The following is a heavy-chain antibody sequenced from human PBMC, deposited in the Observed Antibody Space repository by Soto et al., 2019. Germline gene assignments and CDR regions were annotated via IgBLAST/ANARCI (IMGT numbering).Heavy chain of an antibody. D-gene: IGHD1-1*01. J-gene: IGHJ4*02. V-gene: IGHV3-23*01. CDR2: ISGSAGTT. Sequence: VPLLESGGGLVQPGGSLRLSCAASGFSIGGYAMNWVRQAPEKGLEWVSAISGSAGTTYYADSVKGRFTVSRDNSKNTLYLQMNSLRANDTAVYYCANYFGPGLGRFDYWGPGTLVTVSS. CDR3: ANYFGPGLGRFDY. CDR1: GFSIGGYA.